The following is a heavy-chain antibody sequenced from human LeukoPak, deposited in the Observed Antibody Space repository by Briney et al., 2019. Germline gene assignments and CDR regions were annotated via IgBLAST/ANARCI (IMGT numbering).Heavy chain of an antibody. CDR1: GYTFTGYY. J-gene: IGHJ6*03. D-gene: IGHD3-16*01. CDR2: INPNSGGT. V-gene: IGHV1-2*02. CDR3: ARSLITFGGVSYYYMDV. Sequence: ASVKVSCRASGYTFTGYYMHWVRQAPGQGLEWMGWINPNSGGTNYAQKFQGRVTMTRDTSISTAYMELSRLRSDDTAVYYCARSLITFGGVSYYYMDVWGKGTTVTVSS.